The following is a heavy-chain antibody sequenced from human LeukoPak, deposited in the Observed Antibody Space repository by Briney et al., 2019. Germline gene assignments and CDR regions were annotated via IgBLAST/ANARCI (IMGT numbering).Heavy chain of an antibody. CDR2: IYHSGSS. CDR1: GGSITNYY. Sequence: SETLSLTCTVSGGSITNYYWSWIRQPPEKGLEWIGSIYHSGSSTYNDSLKSRVTMSIDTSKKLFSLKLSSVTAADTAVYYCARLSLGAGGGSKTLAPFDIWGQGTMVTVSS. V-gene: IGHV4-59*08. D-gene: IGHD1-26*01. CDR3: ARLSLGAGGGSKTLAPFDI. J-gene: IGHJ3*02.